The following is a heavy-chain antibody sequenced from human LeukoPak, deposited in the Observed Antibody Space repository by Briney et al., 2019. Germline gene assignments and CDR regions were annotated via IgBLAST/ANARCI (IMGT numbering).Heavy chain of an antibody. J-gene: IGHJ4*02. CDR1: GGSISSSSYY. D-gene: IGHD3-22*01. Sequence: SETLSLTCTVSGGSISSSSYYWGWIRQPPGKGLEWIGSIYYSGSTYYNPSLKSRVTISVDTSRNQFSLKLSSVTAADTAVYYCARAAYDSFDYWGQGTLVTVSS. CDR3: ARAAYDSFDY. CDR2: IYYSGST. V-gene: IGHV4-39*07.